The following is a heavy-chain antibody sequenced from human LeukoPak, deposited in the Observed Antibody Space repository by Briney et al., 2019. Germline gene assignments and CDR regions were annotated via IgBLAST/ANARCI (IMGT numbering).Heavy chain of an antibody. D-gene: IGHD3-22*01. V-gene: IGHV1-69*04. Sequence: SVKVSCKASGGTFSSYAISWVRRAPGQGLEWMGRIIPILGIANYAQKFQGRVTITADKSTSTAYMELSSPRSEDTAVYYCARDAYEYYYDSTDYYYGMDVWGQGTTVTVSS. CDR1: GGTFSSYA. CDR3: ARDAYEYYYDSTDYYYGMDV. J-gene: IGHJ6*02. CDR2: IIPILGIA.